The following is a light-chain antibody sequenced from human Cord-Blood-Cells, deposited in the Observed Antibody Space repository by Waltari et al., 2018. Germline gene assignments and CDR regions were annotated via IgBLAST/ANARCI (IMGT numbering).Light chain of an antibody. CDR3: QQRSNWPLT. CDR1: QSVSSY. J-gene: IGKJ4*01. Sequence: EIVLTQYPATLSLSPGERATLSCRASQSVSSYLAWYQQKPGQAPRLRIYDASNRATGIPARFSGSGSGTDFTLTISSLEPEDFAVYYCQQRSNWPLTFGGGTKVEIK. V-gene: IGKV3-11*01. CDR2: DAS.